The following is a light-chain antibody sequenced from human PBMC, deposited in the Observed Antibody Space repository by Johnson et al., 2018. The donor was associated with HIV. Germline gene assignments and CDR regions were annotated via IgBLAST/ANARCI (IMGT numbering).Light chain of an antibody. Sequence: SVLTQPPSVSAAPGQKVTISCSGSSSNIGNNYVSWYQQLPGTAPKLLIYENNKRPSGVPDRFSGAKSGTSATLAITGLQTGDEADYYCATWDTSLSTGGVFGTGTKVTVL. V-gene: IGLV1-51*02. CDR1: SSNIGNNY. CDR2: ENN. J-gene: IGLJ1*01. CDR3: ATWDTSLSTGGV.